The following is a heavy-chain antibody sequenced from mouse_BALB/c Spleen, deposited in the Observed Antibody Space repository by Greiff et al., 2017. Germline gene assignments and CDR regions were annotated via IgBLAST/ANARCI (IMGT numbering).Heavy chain of an antibody. CDR1: GFNIKDYY. CDR2: IDPENGDT. V-gene: IGHV14-4*02. Sequence: EVMLVESGAELVRSGASVKLSCTASGFNIKDYYMHWVKQRPEQGLEWIGWIDPENGDTEYAPKFQGKATMTADTSSNTAYLQLSSLTSEDTAVYYCNVYGNYLFAYWGQGTLVTVSA. J-gene: IGHJ3*01. D-gene: IGHD2-1*01. CDR3: NVYGNYLFAY.